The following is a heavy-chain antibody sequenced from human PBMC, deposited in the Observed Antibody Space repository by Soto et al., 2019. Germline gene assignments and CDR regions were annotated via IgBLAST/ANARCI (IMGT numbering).Heavy chain of an antibody. V-gene: IGHV3-49*04. CDR3: SRSPSANFDFRRGMDI. Sequence: GGSLRLSCTASGFTFGDYAMSWVRQAPGKGLEWVGFISSKAYGGTTEYDASVKGRFTISRDDSKSIAYLQMNSLKTEDAAVYDWSRSPSANFDFRRGMDIWGQGTTVTVSS. CDR1: GFTFGDYA. J-gene: IGHJ6*02. D-gene: IGHD3-3*01. CDR2: ISSKAYGGTT.